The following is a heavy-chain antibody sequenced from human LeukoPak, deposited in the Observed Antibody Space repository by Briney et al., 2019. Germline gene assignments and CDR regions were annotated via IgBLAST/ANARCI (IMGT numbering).Heavy chain of an antibody. J-gene: IGHJ4*02. CDR3: ARSPTMGTTLNY. Sequence: GSLRLSCAAPGFTFTDYYMSWIRQAPGKGLEWISYISSSGSRIFYADSVKDRFTISRDNAKNSLYLQMNSLRAEDTALYYCARSPTMGTTLNYWGQGTLVTVSS. V-gene: IGHV3-11*04. CDR2: ISSSGSRI. CDR1: GFTFTDYY. D-gene: IGHD4-17*01.